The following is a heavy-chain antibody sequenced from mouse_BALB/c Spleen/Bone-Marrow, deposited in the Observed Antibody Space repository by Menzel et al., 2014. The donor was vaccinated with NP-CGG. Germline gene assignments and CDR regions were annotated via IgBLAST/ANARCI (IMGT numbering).Heavy chain of an antibody. CDR3: ARRKVRRWAMGC. V-gene: IGHV3-8*02. CDR2: ISYSGST. D-gene: IGHD2-14*01. Sequence: QMNESRPSLVTPSQTLSLTCSDTGDSITRGYWNWIRKFPGNKLEYMGYISYSGSTYYNPSLKSRISITRDTSKNQYYLQLNSVTTEDTATYYCARRKVRRWAMGCWGRGTLVPVSS. CDR1: GDSITRGY. J-gene: IGHJ4*01.